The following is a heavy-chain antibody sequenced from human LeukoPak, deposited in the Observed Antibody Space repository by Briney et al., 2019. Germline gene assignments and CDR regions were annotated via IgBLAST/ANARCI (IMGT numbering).Heavy chain of an antibody. V-gene: IGHV1-2*02. Sequence: ASVKVSCKPSGYTFTRHGISWVRQAPGQGLEWMGWINPHTGGTNYAQKFQGRVTMTRDTSISTAYMELSGLTSDDTAVYYCARPYCSGGSCHDYFDYWGQGTLVTVSS. CDR3: ARPYCSGGSCHDYFDY. J-gene: IGHJ4*02. CDR1: GYTFTRHG. D-gene: IGHD2-15*01. CDR2: INPHTGGT.